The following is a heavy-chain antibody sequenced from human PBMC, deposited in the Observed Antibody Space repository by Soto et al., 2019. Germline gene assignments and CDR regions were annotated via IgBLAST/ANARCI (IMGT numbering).Heavy chain of an antibody. CDR2: IYPGDSDT. CDR3: ARCLGYCSSTSCYYYYYYGMDV. V-gene: IGHV5-51*01. D-gene: IGHD2-2*01. Sequence: PGESLNISCKGSGYSFTSYWIGWVRQMPGKGLEWMGIIYPGDSDTRYSPSFQGQVTISADKSISTAYLQWSSLKASDTAMYYCARCLGYCSSTSCYYYYYYGMDVWGQGTTVTVSS. J-gene: IGHJ6*02. CDR1: GYSFTSYW.